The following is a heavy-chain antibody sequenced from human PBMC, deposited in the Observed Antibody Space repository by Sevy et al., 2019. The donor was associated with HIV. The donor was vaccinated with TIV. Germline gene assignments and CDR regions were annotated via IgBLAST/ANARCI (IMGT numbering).Heavy chain of an antibody. V-gene: IGHV3-49*04. D-gene: IGHD1-1*01. CDR3: TRWKGLQSIFDY. J-gene: IGHJ4*02. CDR2: LKSKADGGTV. CDR1: GFTLGDYA. Sequence: GGSLRLSCTTSGFTLGDYAMNWVRQAPGKGLEWVAFLKSKADGGTVDDAASVKGRFTISRDDSKSIAYLQMNDLTTEDTGVYYCTRWKGLQSIFDYWGQGPLVTVSS.